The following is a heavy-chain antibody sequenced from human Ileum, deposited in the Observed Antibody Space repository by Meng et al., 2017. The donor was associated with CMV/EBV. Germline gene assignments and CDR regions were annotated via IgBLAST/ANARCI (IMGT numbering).Heavy chain of an antibody. D-gene: IGHD1-14*01. CDR1: GFSFNSFA. CDR3: VKTTRSPYS. Sequence: GGSLRLSCAASGFSFNSFAMHWVRQAPGKGLEWVSATTDKGSSTYYADSVRGRFTISRDNSKNTVFLHMNSLRADDTAVYFCVKTTRSPYSWGQGTLVTVSS. V-gene: IGHV3-23*01. CDR2: TTDKGSST. J-gene: IGHJ4*02.